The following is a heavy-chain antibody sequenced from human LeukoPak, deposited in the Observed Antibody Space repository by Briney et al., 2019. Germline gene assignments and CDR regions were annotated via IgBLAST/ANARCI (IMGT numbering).Heavy chain of an antibody. CDR2: ISSSSSYI. J-gene: IGHJ4*02. Sequence: GGSLRLSCAASGSTFSSYNMNWVRQAPGKGLEWVSSISSSSSYIYYADSVKGRFTISRDNAKNSLYLQMNSLRAEDTAVYYCARERGYSYGYGDYWGQGTLVTVSS. V-gene: IGHV3-21*01. CDR1: GSTFSSYN. CDR3: ARERGYSYGYGDY. D-gene: IGHD5-18*01.